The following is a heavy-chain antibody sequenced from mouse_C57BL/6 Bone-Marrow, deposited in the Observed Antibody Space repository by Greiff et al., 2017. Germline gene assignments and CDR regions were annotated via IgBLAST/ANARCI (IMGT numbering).Heavy chain of an antibody. D-gene: IGHD1-1*01. CDR1: VFSLSTFGMG. Sequence: QVTLKESGPGILQPSQTLSLTCSFSVFSLSTFGMGVSWIRPPSGKGLEWLAHIYWDEDKHYKPSLKSRLTISKDTSNNQVFLKITTVDTADTATYSSARRVPLLLRRAMDYWGQGTSVTVSA. V-gene: IGHV8-9*01. CDR2: IYWDEDK. J-gene: IGHJ4*01. CDR3: ARRVPLLLRRAMDY.